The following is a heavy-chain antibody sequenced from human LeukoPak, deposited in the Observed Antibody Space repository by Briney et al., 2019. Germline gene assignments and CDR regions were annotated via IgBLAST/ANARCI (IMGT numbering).Heavy chain of an antibody. D-gene: IGHD6-13*01. Sequence: GGSLRLSCAASGFTFSSYAMHWVRQAPGKGLDWVAVISYDGSNKYYADSVKGRFTISRDNSKNTLYLQMNSLRAEDTAVYYCARDSGEAAADNTLDYWGQGTLVTVSS. CDR2: ISYDGSNK. J-gene: IGHJ4*02. CDR1: GFTFSSYA. CDR3: ARDSGEAAADNTLDY. V-gene: IGHV3-30-3*01.